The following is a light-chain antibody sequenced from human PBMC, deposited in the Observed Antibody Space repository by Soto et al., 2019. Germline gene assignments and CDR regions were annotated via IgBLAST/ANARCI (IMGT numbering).Light chain of an antibody. CDR1: QRLSSTY. CDR3: QQFAYSAWT. Sequence: EIVLTQSPGTLSLSPGQIATLSCRASQRLSSTYLAWYQQRPGQAPRLLIYGASSRATGIPDRFSGSGSGTDFTLTISRLEPEDFAVYYCQQFAYSAWTFGQGTKVEIK. V-gene: IGKV3-20*01. J-gene: IGKJ1*01. CDR2: GAS.